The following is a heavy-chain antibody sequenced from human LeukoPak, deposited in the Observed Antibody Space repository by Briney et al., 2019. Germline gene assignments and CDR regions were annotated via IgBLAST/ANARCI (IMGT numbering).Heavy chain of an antibody. J-gene: IGHJ4*02. CDR2: IYHSGST. V-gene: IGHV4-38-2*02. CDR3: ASHGGFGEPTGH. Sequence: GSLRLSCTASGFTFGDYAMSWVRQAPGKGLEWIGSIYHSGSTFDNPSFKSRVTISVDTSKNQLSLKLSSVTAADTAVYYCASHGGFGEPTGHWGQGTLVTVSS. CDR1: GFTFGDYA. D-gene: IGHD3-10*01.